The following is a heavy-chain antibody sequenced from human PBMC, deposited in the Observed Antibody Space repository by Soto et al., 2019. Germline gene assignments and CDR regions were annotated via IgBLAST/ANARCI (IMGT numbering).Heavy chain of an antibody. CDR1: GFTFSSYA. J-gene: IGHJ6*02. D-gene: IGHD3-16*02. V-gene: IGHV3-23*01. CDR2: ISGSGGST. Sequence: PGGSLRLSCAASGFTFSSYAMSWVRQAPGKGLEWVSAISGSGGSTYYADSVKGRFTISRDNSKNTLYLQMNSLRAEDTAVYYCAKLLGYTLFYYYYGMDVWGQGTTVTVSS. CDR3: AKLLGYTLFYYYYGMDV.